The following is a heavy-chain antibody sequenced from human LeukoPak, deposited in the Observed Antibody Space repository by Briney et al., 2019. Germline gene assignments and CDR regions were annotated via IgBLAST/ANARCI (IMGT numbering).Heavy chain of an antibody. J-gene: IGHJ6*03. CDR2: IYSGGTT. CDR1: GFTVSTNY. Sequence: GGSLRLSCAASGFTVSTNYMSWVRQAPGKGLEWVSVIYSGGTTYYADSVKGRFTISRDSSKNTLYLQMNSLRAEDTAVYYCARVEYQVLRRIYYYYMDVWGKGTTVTVSS. D-gene: IGHD2-2*01. CDR3: ARVEYQVLRRIYYYYMDV. V-gene: IGHV3-66*01.